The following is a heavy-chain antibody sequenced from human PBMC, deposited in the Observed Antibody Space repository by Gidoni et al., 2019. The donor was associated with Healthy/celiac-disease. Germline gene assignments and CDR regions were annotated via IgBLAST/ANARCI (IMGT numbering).Heavy chain of an antibody. CDR3: ARGEDDFWSGYYRDYYYYGMDV. D-gene: IGHD3-3*01. J-gene: IGHJ6*02. CDR1: GFTFSSYA. Sequence: QVQLVESGGGVVQPGRSLRLSCAASGFTFSSYAMPWVRQAPGKGLVWGAVISNDGSNKYYADSVKGRFTISRDNSKNTLYLQMNSLRAEDTAVYYCARGEDDFWSGYYRDYYYYGMDVWGQGTTVTVSS. V-gene: IGHV3-30-3*01. CDR2: ISNDGSNK.